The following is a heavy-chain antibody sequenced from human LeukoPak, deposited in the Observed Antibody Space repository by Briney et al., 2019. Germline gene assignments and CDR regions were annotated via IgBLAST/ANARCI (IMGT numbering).Heavy chain of an antibody. CDR1: GYTFTSYA. J-gene: IGHJ6*03. D-gene: IGHD6-6*01. Sequence: ASVKVSCKASGYTFTSYAMNWVRQAPGQGLEWMGWINTNTGNPTYVQGFTGRFVFSLDTSVSTAYLQLSSLKAEDTAVYYCARGGSSADLHYYYYDMDVWGKGTTVTVSS. CDR3: ARGGSSADLHYYYYDMDV. CDR2: INTNTGNP. V-gene: IGHV7-4-1*02.